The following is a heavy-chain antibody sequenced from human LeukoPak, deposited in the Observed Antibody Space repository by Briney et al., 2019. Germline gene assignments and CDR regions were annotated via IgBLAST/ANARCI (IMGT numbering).Heavy chain of an antibody. CDR2: INHSGST. CDR1: GGSFSGYY. V-gene: IGHV4-34*01. CDR3: ATLTYGSGRWRLSEGY. J-gene: IGHJ4*02. Sequence: SETLSLTCAVYGGSFSGYYWTWIRQPPGKGLEWIGEINHSGSTNYNPSLKSRVTISVDTSKNQFSLKLSSVTAADTAVYYCATLTYGSGRWRLSEGYWGQGTLPTLSS. D-gene: IGHD3-10*01.